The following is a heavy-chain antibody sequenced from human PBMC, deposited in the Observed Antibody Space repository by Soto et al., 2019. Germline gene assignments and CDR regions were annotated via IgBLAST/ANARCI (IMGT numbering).Heavy chain of an antibody. V-gene: IGHV1-58*01. D-gene: IGHD6-19*01. CDR3: AADQGYSSGMDV. CDR2: IVVGSGNT. J-gene: IGHJ6*02. CDR1: GFTFTSSA. Sequence: GPPVKVSCKDSGFTFTSSAVQWVRQARGQRLEWIGWIVVGSGNTNYAQKFQERVTITRDMSTSTAYMELSSLRSEDTAVYYCAADQGYSSGMDVWGQGTTVTVSS.